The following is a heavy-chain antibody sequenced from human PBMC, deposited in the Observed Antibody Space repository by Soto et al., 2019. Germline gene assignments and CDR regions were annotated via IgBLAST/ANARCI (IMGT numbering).Heavy chain of an antibody. CDR1: GGTFSAYY. D-gene: IGHD1-1*01. J-gene: IGHJ4*01. CDR2: INRSGGN. V-gene: IGHV4-34*08. CDR3: SLFIVHPPPRSAFFDY. Sequence: PEKLRDTYAVSGGTFSAYYWSWFRQPPGKGLEWIGEINRSGGNRYNPSLKSRVNISVETSKSQFSLKLTSVTAADRAVYYFSLFIVHPPPRSAFFDYG.